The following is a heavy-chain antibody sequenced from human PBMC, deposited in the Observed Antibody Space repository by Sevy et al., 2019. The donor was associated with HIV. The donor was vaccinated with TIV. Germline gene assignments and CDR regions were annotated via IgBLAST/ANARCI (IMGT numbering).Heavy chain of an antibody. J-gene: IGHJ1*01. V-gene: IGHV4-39*01. CDR2: ISYGGST. D-gene: IGHD6-13*01. CDR1: GGSITDKKYY. Sequence: SETLSLTCTVSGGSITDKKYYWAWIRQPPGKGLEWIGSISYGGSTYYNPSLQSRVTLSVDTCKNQFSLNLSSVTAADTAKYYCARRAAAAGQGNEYFQHWGRGTLVTVSS. CDR3: ARRAAAAGQGNEYFQH.